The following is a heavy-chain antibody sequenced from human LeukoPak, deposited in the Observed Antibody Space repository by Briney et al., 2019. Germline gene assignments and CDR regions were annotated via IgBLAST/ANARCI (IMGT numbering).Heavy chain of an antibody. V-gene: IGHV3-21*01. CDR2: ISRSSSDI. CDR3: ARDLPAAVD. CDR1: GFSFSSYS. J-gene: IGHJ4*02. Sequence: GGSLGLSCAASGFSFSSYSMSWVRQAPGKGLEWVSFISRSSSDIYHADSVKGRFTISRDNAKNSLYLQMNSLRAEDTAVYYCARDLPAAVDWGQGTLVTVSS. D-gene: IGHD2-2*01.